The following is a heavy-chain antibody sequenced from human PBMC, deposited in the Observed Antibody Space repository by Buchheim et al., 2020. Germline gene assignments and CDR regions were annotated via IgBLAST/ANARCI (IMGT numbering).Heavy chain of an antibody. Sequence: QVQLQESGPRLVKPSETLSLTCTVSGGSISDYYWSWIRQPPEKGLEWIGYVSYSGTTVYEPSLERRVTISVDTPNKQFSLKLTSATAADTAVYYCARVRASGWYFFDFWGQGTL. CDR2: VSYSGTT. V-gene: IGHV4-59*01. J-gene: IGHJ4*02. D-gene: IGHD6-19*01. CDR1: GGSISDYY. CDR3: ARVRASGWYFFDF.